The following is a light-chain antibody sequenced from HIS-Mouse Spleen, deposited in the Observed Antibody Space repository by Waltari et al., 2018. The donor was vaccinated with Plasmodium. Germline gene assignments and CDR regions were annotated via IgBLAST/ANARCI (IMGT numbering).Light chain of an antibody. CDR3: QSADSSGTPNWV. V-gene: IGLV3-25*03. CDR1: ALPKQY. J-gene: IGLJ3*02. CDR2: KDS. Sequence: SYELPQPPSVSVSPGQTARITCSGDALPKQYAYWYQQKPGQAPVLVRYKDSERPSGIPERFSGSSAGTTVTLTISGVQAEDEADYYCQSADSSGTPNWVFGGGTKLTVL.